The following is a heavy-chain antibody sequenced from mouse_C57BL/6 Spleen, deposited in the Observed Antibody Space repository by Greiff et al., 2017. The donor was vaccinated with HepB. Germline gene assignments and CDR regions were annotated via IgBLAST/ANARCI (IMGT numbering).Heavy chain of an antibody. V-gene: IGHV5-9-1*02. J-gene: IGHJ2*01. CDR1: GFTFSSYA. Sequence: EVMLVESGEGLVKPGGSLKLSCAASGFTFSSYAMSWVRQTPEKRLEWVAYISSGGDYIYYADTVKGRFTISRDNARNTLYLQMSSLKSEDTAMYYCTRVSDLDMADYWGQGTTLTVSS. D-gene: IGHD1-1*02. CDR2: ISSGGDYI. CDR3: TRVSDLDMADY.